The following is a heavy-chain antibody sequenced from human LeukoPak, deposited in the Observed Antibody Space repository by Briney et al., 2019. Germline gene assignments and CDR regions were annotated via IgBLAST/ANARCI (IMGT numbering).Heavy chain of an antibody. Sequence: KPGRSLRLSCAASGFTFEYAYMSWVRQAPGKGLEWIGRIKTNTEGGTTDYAAPVKGRFTISRDDSKSTLFLQMNSLEIEDTAVYYCTTDDGIVDLPLFGYWGQGTLVTVSS. J-gene: IGHJ4*02. CDR1: GFTFEYAY. CDR2: IKTNTEGGTT. CDR3: TTDDGIVDLPLFGY. D-gene: IGHD1-26*01. V-gene: IGHV3-15*01.